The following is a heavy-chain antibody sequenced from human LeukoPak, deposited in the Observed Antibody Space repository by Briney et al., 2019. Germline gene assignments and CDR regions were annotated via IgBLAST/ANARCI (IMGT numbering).Heavy chain of an antibody. CDR1: GYSFTTYW. V-gene: IGHV5-51*01. CDR3: ARLAVPAAIGYYFDY. D-gene: IGHD2-2*02. CDR2: IYPDDSDT. Sequence: GESLKISCKGSGYSFTTYWIGWVRQMPGKGLEWMGIIYPDDSDTRYSPSFQGQVTISADKSISTAYLQWSSLKASDTAMYYCARLAVPAAIGYYFDYWGQGTLVTVSS. J-gene: IGHJ4*02.